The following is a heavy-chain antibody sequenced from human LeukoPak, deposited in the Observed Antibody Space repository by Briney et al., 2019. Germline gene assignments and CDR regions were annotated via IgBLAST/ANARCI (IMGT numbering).Heavy chain of an antibody. D-gene: IGHD6-6*01. CDR2: IIPILGIA. CDR1: GGTFSSYA. CDR3: ARDQEYSSSDGMDV. Sequence: ASVKVSCKASGGTFSSYAISWVRQAPGQGLEWMGRIIPILGIANYAQKFQGRVTITADKSTSTAYMELSSLRSEDTAVYYCARDQEYSSSDGMDVWGQGTTVTVSS. V-gene: IGHV1-69*04. J-gene: IGHJ6*02.